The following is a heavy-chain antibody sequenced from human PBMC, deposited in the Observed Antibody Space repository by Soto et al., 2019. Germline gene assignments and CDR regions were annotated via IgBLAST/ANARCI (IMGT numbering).Heavy chain of an antibody. CDR1: GFTFSSYA. J-gene: IGHJ6*03. Sequence: GGTLRLSCAASGFTFSSYAMSWVRQAPGKGLEWVSAISGSGGSTYDPGSAKRRFTISSNHTKNTLFLQMNSLGAEDTAVYYGARDRYSSGWSYCMDVWGQGTTVTVSS. D-gene: IGHD6-19*01. CDR2: ISGSGGST. CDR3: ARDRYSSGWSYCMDV. V-gene: IGHV3-23*01.